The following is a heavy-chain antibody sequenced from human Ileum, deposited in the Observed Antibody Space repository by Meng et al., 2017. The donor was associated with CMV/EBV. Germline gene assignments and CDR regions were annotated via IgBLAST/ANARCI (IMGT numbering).Heavy chain of an antibody. Sequence: QVQLQQWGARLLKPSETLSLTCAGYGGSFSDYYWIWIRQSPGKGLEWIGEVHHSGITNYNPSLKSRVTISVDTSKNQFFLKLTSVTAADTGLYYCATNSEDYWGQGTLVTVSS. D-gene: IGHD4-23*01. CDR3: ATNSEDY. CDR2: VHHSGIT. V-gene: IGHV4-34*01. J-gene: IGHJ4*02. CDR1: GGSFSDYY.